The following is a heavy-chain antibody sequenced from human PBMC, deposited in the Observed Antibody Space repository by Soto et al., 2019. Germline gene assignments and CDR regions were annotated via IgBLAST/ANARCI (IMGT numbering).Heavy chain of an antibody. J-gene: IGHJ6*02. V-gene: IGHV3-11*01. CDR1: GFAFSDFY. CDR3: ARDREPSVYHGMAV. CDR2: INGGGTTV. Sequence: RLSCAASGFAFSDFYMSWTRQAPGKGLEWISYINGGGTTVFYADSVKGRFTISRDNAQKSLHLHMDSLTSEDTAIYYCARDREPSVYHGMAVWGQGTTVTVSS.